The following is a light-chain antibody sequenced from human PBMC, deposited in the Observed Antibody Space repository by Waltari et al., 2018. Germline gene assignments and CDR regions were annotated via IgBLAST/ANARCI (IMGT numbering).Light chain of an antibody. J-gene: IGLJ2*01. CDR3: SSYTSSSLV. CDR2: DVS. Sequence: QSALTQPASVSGSPGQSITISCTGTSSDVGGYNYVSWYQQHPGKAPKLMIYDVSNRPSEVSNRFSGSKAGNTAALTISGLQAEDEAEYYCSSYTSSSLVFGGGTKLTVL. CDR1: SSDVGGYNY. V-gene: IGLV2-14*01.